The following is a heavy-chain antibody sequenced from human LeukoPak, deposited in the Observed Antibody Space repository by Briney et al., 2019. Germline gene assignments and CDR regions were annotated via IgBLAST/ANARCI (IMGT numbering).Heavy chain of an antibody. D-gene: IGHD4-17*01. CDR2: ISYSGST. V-gene: IGHV4-31*03. J-gene: IGHJ5*02. CDR3: VRDARGDGDYGWFDP. CDR1: GGSISSGGHY. Sequence: PSETLSLTCSVSGGSISSGGHYWNWIRQHPGKGQEWIGYISYSGSTYYNASLKSRVTISVDTSKNQFSLRLRSVTAAETAVYYCVRDARGDGDYGWFDPWGQGALVTISS.